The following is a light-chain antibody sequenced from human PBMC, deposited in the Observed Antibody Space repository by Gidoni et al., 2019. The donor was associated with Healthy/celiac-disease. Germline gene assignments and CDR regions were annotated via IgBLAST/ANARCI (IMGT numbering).Light chain of an antibody. CDR2: GAS. V-gene: IGKV3-20*01. J-gene: IGKJ3*01. CDR1: PSVSSSY. Sequence: EIVLTQSPGTLSLSPGERATLSCRASPSVSSSYLAWYQQKPGQAPRLLIYGASSRATGIPDRFSGSGSGTDFTLTISRLEPEDFAVYYCQQYGSSPRTFGPXTKVDIK. CDR3: QQYGSSPRT.